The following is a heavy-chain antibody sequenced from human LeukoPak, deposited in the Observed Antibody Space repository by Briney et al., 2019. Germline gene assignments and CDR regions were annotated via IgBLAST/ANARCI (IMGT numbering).Heavy chain of an antibody. CDR2: VYYIGST. CDR1: GGSVTTYY. D-gene: IGHD2-2*01. CDR3: ARTPDYCTSTACYADYYYGMDV. Sequence: SETLSLTCIVSGGSVTTYYWTWIRQPPGKGLEWIGYVYYIGSTNYNPSLKSRVTISVDIPKNRVSLRLSSVTAADTAVYYCARTPDYCTSTACYADYYYGMDVWGPGATVTVSS. J-gene: IGHJ6*02. V-gene: IGHV4-59*08.